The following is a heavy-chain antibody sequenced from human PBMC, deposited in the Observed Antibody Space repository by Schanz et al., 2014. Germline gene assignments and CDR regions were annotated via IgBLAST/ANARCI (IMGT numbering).Heavy chain of an antibody. CDR1: GFTLSSYW. Sequence: EVKLVESGGGAVRPGGSLRLSCAASGFTLSSYWMHWVRQVPGKGLEWVSCTNGDGTNAKYADSVKGRFTISRDNAKNSLYLQTNSLRAEDTAVYYCAREEGWGIAAAGAKHYYYGMDVWGQGTTVAVSS. CDR3: AREEGWGIAAAGAKHYYYGMDV. J-gene: IGHJ6*02. CDR2: TNGDGTNA. V-gene: IGHV3-74*01. D-gene: IGHD6-13*01.